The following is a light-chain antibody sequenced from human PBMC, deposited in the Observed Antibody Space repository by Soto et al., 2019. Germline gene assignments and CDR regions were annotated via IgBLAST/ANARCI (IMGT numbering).Light chain of an antibody. CDR2: DVS. CDR3: SSYTSSSTVV. CDR1: SSDVGGYNY. J-gene: IGLJ2*01. Sequence: QSALTQPASVSGSPGQSITISCTGTSSDVGGYNYVSWYQQHLGKAPKLMIYDVSNRPSGVSNRVSGSKSGNTACLTISGLQAEDEADYYCSSYTSSSTVVFGGGTKLTVL. V-gene: IGLV2-14*01.